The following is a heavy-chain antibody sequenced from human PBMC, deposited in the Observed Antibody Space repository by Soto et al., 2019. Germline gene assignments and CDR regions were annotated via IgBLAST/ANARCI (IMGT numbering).Heavy chain of an antibody. Sequence: PGGSLRLSCVGSGFTFSSYAMSWVRQVPGKGLEWVSSISDAAGSAYYVDSVKGRFTISRDNSKKTLYLQMNSLRAEDSAVYYSARPYGGKIGDAPDLWGPGTMVTV. CDR2: ISDAAGSA. V-gene: IGHV3-23*01. J-gene: IGHJ3*01. D-gene: IGHD4-17*01. CDR3: ARPYGGKIGDAPDL. CDR1: GFTFSSYA.